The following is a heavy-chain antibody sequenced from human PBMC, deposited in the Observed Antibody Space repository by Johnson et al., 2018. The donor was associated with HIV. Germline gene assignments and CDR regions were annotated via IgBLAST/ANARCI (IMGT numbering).Heavy chain of an antibody. CDR3: ARTVGAKEQGAFDI. Sequence: VQLVESGGGVVQPGGSLRLSCAASGFNFSSYGMHWVRQAPGKGLEWVTFIRYDGTNKYYADSVKGRFTISRDNSKNTLYLQMNSLRAEDTAVYYCARTVGAKEQGAFDIWGQGTMVTVSS. V-gene: IGHV3-30*02. D-gene: IGHD1-26*01. CDR2: IRYDGTNK. CDR1: GFNFSSYG. J-gene: IGHJ3*02.